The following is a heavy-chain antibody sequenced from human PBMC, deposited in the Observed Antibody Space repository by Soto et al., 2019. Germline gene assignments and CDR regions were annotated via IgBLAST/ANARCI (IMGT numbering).Heavy chain of an antibody. V-gene: IGHV4-59*08. CDR3: ARHRMATRFDY. CDR1: GGSISSYY. D-gene: IGHD5-12*01. Sequence: PSETLSLTCTVSGGSISSYYWSWIRQPPGKGLEWIGYIYYSGSTNYNPSLKSRVTISVDTSKNQFSLKLSSVTAADTAVYYCARHRMATRFDYWGQGTLVTVSS. J-gene: IGHJ4*02. CDR2: IYYSGST.